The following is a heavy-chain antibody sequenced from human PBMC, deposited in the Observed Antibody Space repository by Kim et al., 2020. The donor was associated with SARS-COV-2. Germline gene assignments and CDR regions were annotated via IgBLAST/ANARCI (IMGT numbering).Heavy chain of an antibody. D-gene: IGHD3-10*01. J-gene: IGHJ6*02. Sequence: VKGRFTISRDNSKNSLYLQMNSLRAEDTALYYCAKEINTKSSPLYYGMDVWGQGTTVTVSS. CDR3: AKEINTKSSPLYYGMDV. V-gene: IGHV3-43D*03.